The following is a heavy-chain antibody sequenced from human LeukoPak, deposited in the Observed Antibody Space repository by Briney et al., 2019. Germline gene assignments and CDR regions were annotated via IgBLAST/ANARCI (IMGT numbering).Heavy chain of an antibody. CDR1: GFNFTTYY. CDR3: ARENWSNDY. V-gene: IGHV3-7*01. J-gene: IGHJ4*02. D-gene: IGHD1-1*01. Sequence: PGGSLRLSCAASGFNFTTYYMTWVRQAPAKGLEWLANISQDGRKKYYADSLEGRCAISRDNAINSVFLQMNSVRAEDTAVYYCARENWSNDYWGQGTLVTVSS. CDR2: ISQDGRKK.